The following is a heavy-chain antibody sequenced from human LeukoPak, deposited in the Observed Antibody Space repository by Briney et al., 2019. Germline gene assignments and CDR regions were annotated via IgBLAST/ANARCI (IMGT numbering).Heavy chain of an antibody. Sequence: PSETLSLTCAAYGGSFSGYYWSWIRQPPGKGLEWIGEINHSGSTNYNPSLKSRVTISVDTSKNQFSLKLSSVTAADTAVYCCARNLDYWGQGALVTVSS. CDR2: INHSGST. V-gene: IGHV4-34*01. CDR1: GGSFSGYY. CDR3: ARNLDY. D-gene: IGHD1-14*01. J-gene: IGHJ4*02.